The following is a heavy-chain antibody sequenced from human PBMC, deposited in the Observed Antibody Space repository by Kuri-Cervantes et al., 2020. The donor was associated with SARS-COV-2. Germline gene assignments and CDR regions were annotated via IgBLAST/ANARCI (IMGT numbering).Heavy chain of an antibody. D-gene: IGHD2-15*01. Sequence: ASVKVSCKASGYTFTSYGISWVRQAPGQGLERMGWISAYNGNTNYAQKLQGRVTMTTDTSTSTAYMELRSLRSDDTAVYYCARGEVEVVVAATPHYFDYWGQGTLVTVSS. V-gene: IGHV1-18*01. CDR2: ISAYNGNT. CDR1: GYTFTSYG. CDR3: ARGEVEVVVAATPHYFDY. J-gene: IGHJ4*02.